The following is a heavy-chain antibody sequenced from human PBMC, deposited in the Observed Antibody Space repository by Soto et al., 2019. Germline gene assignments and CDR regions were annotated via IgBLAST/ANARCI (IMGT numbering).Heavy chain of an antibody. V-gene: IGHV2-5*01. D-gene: IGHD6-19*01. J-gene: IGHJ5*02. CDR3: AKSGSSGWYGWFDP. CDR1: GFSLRTSGVG. Sequence: SCPTLVNPTQTLTLTCIFSGFSLRTSGVGVGWIRQPPGKALEWLGFIYWNDDKRYSPSLKSRLTITKDTSKNQVVLTTTNMDPVDTATYYCAKSGSSGWYGWFDPWGQGTLVTVYS. CDR2: IYWNDDK.